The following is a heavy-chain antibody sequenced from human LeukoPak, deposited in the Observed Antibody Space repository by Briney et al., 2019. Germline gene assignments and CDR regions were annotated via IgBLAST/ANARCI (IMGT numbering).Heavy chain of an antibody. CDR1: GGSFSGYY. CDR3: ASASYYDILTGYSFFGD. CDR2: INHSGST. V-gene: IGHV4-34*01. D-gene: IGHD3-9*01. J-gene: IGHJ4*02. Sequence: SETLSLTCAVYGGSFSGYYWSWIRQPPGKGLEWIGEINHSGSTNYNPSLKSRVTISVDTSKNQFSLKLSSVTAADTAVYYCASASYYDILTGYSFFGDWGQGTLVTVSS.